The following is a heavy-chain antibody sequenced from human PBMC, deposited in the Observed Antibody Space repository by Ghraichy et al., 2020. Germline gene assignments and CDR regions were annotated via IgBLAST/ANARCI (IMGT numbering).Heavy chain of an antibody. CDR3: ARGAFDAATATYNWFDP. J-gene: IGHJ5*02. Sequence: SETLSLTCTVSGVSITSGDHYWNWIRQHPGSALEWIGFISYSGSTYYKASLKSRVAISVDTSKNHFSLKLNSVTAADTAVYFCARGAFDAATATYNWFDPWGQGTLVTVSS. CDR2: ISYSGST. V-gene: IGHV4-31*03. CDR1: GVSITSGDHY. D-gene: IGHD2-21*02.